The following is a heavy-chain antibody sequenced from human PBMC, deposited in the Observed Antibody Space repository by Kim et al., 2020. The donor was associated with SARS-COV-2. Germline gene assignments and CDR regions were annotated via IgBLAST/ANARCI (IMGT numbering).Heavy chain of an antibody. V-gene: IGHV1-69*02. Sequence: YAQKFQGRVTITADKSTSTAYMELSSLRSEDTAVYYCASGGWIQLWRFDYWGQGTLVTVSS. J-gene: IGHJ4*02. D-gene: IGHD5-18*01. CDR3: ASGGWIQLWRFDY.